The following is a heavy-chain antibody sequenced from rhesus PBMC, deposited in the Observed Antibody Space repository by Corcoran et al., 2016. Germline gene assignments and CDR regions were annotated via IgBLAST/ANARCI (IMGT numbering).Heavy chain of an antibody. CDR2: LFPGDFDT. J-gene: IGHJ2*01. Sequence: EVQLVQSGAEVKRPGESLRISCKTSGYSFTTSGISWVGQMPGKGLEWMVILFPGDFDTSYSPSFQGQVTISADKSISATYLQWSSLKASDTATYYCAKSVYNIWTGYYTDWYFDLWGPGTPITISS. V-gene: IGHV5S1*01. D-gene: IGHD3-3*01. CDR1: GYSFTTSG. CDR3: AKSVYNIWTGYYTDWYFDL.